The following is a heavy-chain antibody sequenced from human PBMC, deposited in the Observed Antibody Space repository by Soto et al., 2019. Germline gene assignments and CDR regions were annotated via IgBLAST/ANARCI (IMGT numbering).Heavy chain of an antibody. CDR3: ARDTVLTGMFDF. J-gene: IGHJ4*02. CDR2: VYYTGTT. CDR1: GGSIGSYH. V-gene: IGHV4-59*01. D-gene: IGHD4-17*01. Sequence: SETLSLTGAVSGGSIGSYHWSWVRQPPGKGLEWIASVYYTGTTNYNPSLGSRVTISIDAPGNRFSMEITSVTAADTAIYYCARDTVLTGMFDFWGQGTLVTVSS.